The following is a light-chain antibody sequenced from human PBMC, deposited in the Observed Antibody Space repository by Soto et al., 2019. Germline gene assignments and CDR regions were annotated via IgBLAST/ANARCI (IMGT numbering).Light chain of an antibody. V-gene: IGLV2-23*01. CDR3: CSYAGSSTLL. Sequence: QSALTQPASVSGSPGQSITISCTGTSSDVGSYNLVSWYQQHPGKAPKVMIYEGSERPSGVSNRFSGSKSGNTASLTISGLQAEDEADYYCCSYAGSSTLLFGGGTKLTV. CDR1: SSDVGSYNL. CDR2: EGS. J-gene: IGLJ2*01.